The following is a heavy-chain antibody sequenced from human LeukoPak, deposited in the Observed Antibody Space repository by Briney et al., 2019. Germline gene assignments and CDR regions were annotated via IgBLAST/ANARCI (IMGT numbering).Heavy chain of an antibody. V-gene: IGHV2-5*02. Sequence: SGPTLAKPTQTLTLTCTFSGFSLSTSGVGVGWIRQPPGKALEWLALIYWDDDKRYSPSLKSRLTITKDTSKNQVVLTMTNMDPVDTATYYCAHSMRVVTANDAFDIWGQGTMVTVSS. CDR2: IYWDDDK. D-gene: IGHD2-21*02. CDR1: GFSLSTSGVG. J-gene: IGHJ3*02. CDR3: AHSMRVVTANDAFDI.